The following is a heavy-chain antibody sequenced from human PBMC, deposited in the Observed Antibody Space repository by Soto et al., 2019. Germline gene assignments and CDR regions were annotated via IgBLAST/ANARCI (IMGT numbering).Heavy chain of an antibody. CDR1: GFIFRNYA. CDR2: ISGSGDGT. CDR3: AKDVDTVGLSDGSGYFDL. V-gene: IGHV3-23*01. D-gene: IGHD3-22*01. Sequence: EVQLLESGGGSVQPGGSLRLSCEASGFIFRNYAMSWVRQAPGKGLEWVSSISGSGDGTYYADSVQGRFTISRDNSTNTLFLQLSSLRAEDTALYYCAKDVDTVGLSDGSGYFDLWGQGALVTVSS. J-gene: IGHJ4*02.